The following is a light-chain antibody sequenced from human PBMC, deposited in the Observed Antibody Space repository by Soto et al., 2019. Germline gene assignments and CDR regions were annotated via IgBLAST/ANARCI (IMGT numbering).Light chain of an antibody. CDR3: QQYNDWPPFT. CDR1: QNINDK. Sequence: EIVMTQYPDTLSVSPGERATLSCRASQNINDKLAWFQQKPGQVPRLLIIGASTTATGVPARFSGSGSGTEFTLTISGLQSDDFAVYYCQQYNDWPPFTFGPGTRVDVK. CDR2: GAS. J-gene: IGKJ3*01. V-gene: IGKV3-15*01.